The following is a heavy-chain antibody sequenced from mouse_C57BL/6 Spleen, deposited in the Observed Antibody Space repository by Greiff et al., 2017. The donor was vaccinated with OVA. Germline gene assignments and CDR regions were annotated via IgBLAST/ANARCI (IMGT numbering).Heavy chain of an antibody. CDR3: ARWGYDYDVRGFAY. CDR2: INPNNGGT. V-gene: IGHV1-18*01. J-gene: IGHJ3*01. Sequence: VQLKESGPELVKPGASVKIPCKASGYTFTDYNMDWVKQSHGKSLEWIGDINPNNGGTIYNQKFKGKATLTVDKSSSTAYMELRSLTSEDTAVYYCARWGYDYDVRGFAYWGQGTLVTVSA. D-gene: IGHD2-4*01. CDR1: GYTFTDYN.